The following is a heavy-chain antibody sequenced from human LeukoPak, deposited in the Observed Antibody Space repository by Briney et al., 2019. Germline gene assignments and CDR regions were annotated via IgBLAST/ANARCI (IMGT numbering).Heavy chain of an antibody. J-gene: IGHJ4*02. Sequence: ASVKVSCKASGYTFTSYGISWVRQAPGQGLEWMGGIIPIFGTANYAQKFQGRVTITADESTSTAYMELSSLRSEDTAVYYCARRSTIGGTYYFDYWGQGTLVTVSS. V-gene: IGHV1-69*13. CDR3: ARRSTIGGTYYFDY. D-gene: IGHD5/OR15-5a*01. CDR2: IIPIFGTA. CDR1: GYTFTSYG.